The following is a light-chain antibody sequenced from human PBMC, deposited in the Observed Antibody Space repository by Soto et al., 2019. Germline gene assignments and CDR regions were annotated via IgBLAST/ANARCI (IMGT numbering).Light chain of an antibody. CDR2: DTS. Sequence: EVVMRQSPATLSVYPREGATLSCRASQGIGYTLAWYQHKPGQTPRLLIYDTSTRATGVPARFSGSRSGTEFTLTINSLQSEDFAVYYCQQRSQWPPMTFGQGARLEIK. V-gene: IGKV3-15*01. CDR1: QGIGYT. J-gene: IGKJ5*01. CDR3: QQRSQWPPMT.